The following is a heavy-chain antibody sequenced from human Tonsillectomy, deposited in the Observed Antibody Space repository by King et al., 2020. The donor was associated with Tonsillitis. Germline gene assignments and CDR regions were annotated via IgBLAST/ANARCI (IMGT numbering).Heavy chain of an antibody. CDR1: GFTFSSYS. D-gene: IGHD6-13*01. CDR3: ARDRPQGNCYYGMDV. CDR2: ISSSSSYI. J-gene: IGHJ6*02. Sequence: VQLVESGGGLVKPGGSLRLSCAASGFTFSSYSMNWVRQAPGKGLEWVSSISSSSSYIYYADSVKGRFTISRDNSKNSLYLQMNSLRAEDTAVYYCARDRPQGNCYYGMDVLGQGTTVTVSS. V-gene: IGHV3-21*01.